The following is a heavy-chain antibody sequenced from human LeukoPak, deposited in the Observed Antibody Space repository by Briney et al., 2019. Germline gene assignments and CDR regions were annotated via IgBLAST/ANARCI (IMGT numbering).Heavy chain of an antibody. J-gene: IGHJ5*02. Sequence: PGGSLRLSCAASGFTVSSNYMSWVSQAPGKGLEWVSVIYSGGSTYYADSVKGRFTISRDNSKNTLYLQMNSLRAEDTAVYYCARYSSSYNWFDPWGQGTLVTVSS. CDR2: IYSGGST. CDR3: ARYSSSYNWFDP. CDR1: GFTVSSNY. V-gene: IGHV3-66*01. D-gene: IGHD6-13*01.